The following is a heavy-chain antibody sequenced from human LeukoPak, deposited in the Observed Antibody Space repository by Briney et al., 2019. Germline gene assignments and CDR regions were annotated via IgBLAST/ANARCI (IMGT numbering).Heavy chain of an antibody. V-gene: IGHV3-21*01. D-gene: IGHD3-22*01. J-gene: IGHJ4*02. CDR2: ISSSSSYI. CDR1: GFTFSSYS. CDR3: ARDTYNYYYDSSGYSKPFDY. Sequence: PGGSLRLSCAASGFTFSSYSMNWVRQAPGKGLELVSSISSSSSYIYYADSVKGRFTISRDNAKNSLYLQMNSLRAEDTAVYYCARDTYNYYYDSSGYSKPFDYWGQGTLVTVSS.